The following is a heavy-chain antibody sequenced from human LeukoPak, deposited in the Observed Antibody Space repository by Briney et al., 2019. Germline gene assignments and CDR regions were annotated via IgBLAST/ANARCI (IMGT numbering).Heavy chain of an antibody. CDR1: GFTFSSYG. CDR3: AKVRQGYSGYPYFDY. CDR2: IWYDGSNK. D-gene: IGHD5-12*01. Sequence: GESLRLSCAASGFTFSSYGMHWVRQAPGKGLEWVAVIWYDGSNKYYADSVKGRFTISRDNSKNTLYLQMNSLRAEDTAVYYCAKVRQGYSGYPYFDYWGQGTLVTVSS. J-gene: IGHJ4*02. V-gene: IGHV3-33*06.